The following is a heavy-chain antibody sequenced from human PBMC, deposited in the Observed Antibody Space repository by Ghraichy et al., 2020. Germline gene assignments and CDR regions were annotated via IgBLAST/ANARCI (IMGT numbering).Heavy chain of an antibody. CDR1: GYSFTSYW. D-gene: IGHD2-15*01. CDR2: IYPGDSDT. CDR3: ARPYCSGGSCYGYFQH. V-gene: IGHV5-51*01. J-gene: IGHJ1*01. Sequence: GESLNISCKGSGYSFTSYWIGWVRQMPGKGLEWMGIIYPGDSDTRYSPSFQDQVTISADKSISTAYLQWSSLKASDTAMYYCARPYCSGGSCYGYFQHWGQGTLVTVSS.